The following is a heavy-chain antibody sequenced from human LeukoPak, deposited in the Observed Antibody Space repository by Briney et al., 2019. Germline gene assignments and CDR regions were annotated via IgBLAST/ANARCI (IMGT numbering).Heavy chain of an antibody. Sequence: ASVKVSCKASGGTFSNYAISWVRQAPGQGLEWMGGIIPIFGTANYAQKFQGRVTITADESTSTAYMELSSLRSEDTAVYYCACDYYDSSGLSGYGMDVWGQGTTVTVSS. V-gene: IGHV1-69*13. CDR2: IIPIFGTA. J-gene: IGHJ6*02. D-gene: IGHD3-22*01. CDR1: GGTFSNYA. CDR3: ACDYYDSSGLSGYGMDV.